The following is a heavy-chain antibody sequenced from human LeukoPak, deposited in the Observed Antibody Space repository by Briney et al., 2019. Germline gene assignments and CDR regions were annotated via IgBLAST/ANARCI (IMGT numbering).Heavy chain of an antibody. D-gene: IGHD2-21*01. CDR3: ARGTRDCGGRNPSCCDH. CDR1: GGFNTSSSFS. V-gene: IGHV4-39*07. Sequence: SDTLSLICTVSGGFNTSSSFSWGWIPKPPGEGLDWIGNIYYSGSSYYNPSLKSRVTISVDTSNNHFSLKLSAGTAADTALYYCARGTRDCGGRNPSCCDHWAQGILVSVFS. J-gene: IGHJ4*02. CDR2: IYYSGSS.